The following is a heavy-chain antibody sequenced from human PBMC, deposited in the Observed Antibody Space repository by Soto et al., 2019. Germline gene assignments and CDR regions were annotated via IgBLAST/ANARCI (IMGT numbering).Heavy chain of an antibody. Sequence: QVQLQESGPGLVKPSQTLSLTCTVSGGSISSGGYYWSWIRQHPGKGLEWIGYIYYSGSTYYNPSLKSLVTISVDTSKNQFSLKLSSVTAADTAVYYCAREGKRFDSGSGSSENGCDPWGQGTLVTVSS. V-gene: IGHV4-31*01. J-gene: IGHJ5*02. D-gene: IGHD3-10*01. CDR2: IYYSGST. CDR1: GGSISSGGYY. CDR3: AREGKRFDSGSGSSENGCDP.